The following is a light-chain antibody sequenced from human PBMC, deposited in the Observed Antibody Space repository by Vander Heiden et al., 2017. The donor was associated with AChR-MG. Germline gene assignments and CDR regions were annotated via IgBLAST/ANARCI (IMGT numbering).Light chain of an antibody. CDR3: QSYDSSLSVVV. J-gene: IGLJ2*01. CDR2: GNS. Sequence: QSVLTQPPSVSGAPGQRVTISCTGSRSNIGATYDVHWYQQVPGTAPKLLIYGNSNRPSGVPDRFSGSKSGTSASLAITGLQAEDEADYYCQSYDSSLSVVVFGGGTQLTVL. CDR1: RSNIGATYD. V-gene: IGLV1-40*01.